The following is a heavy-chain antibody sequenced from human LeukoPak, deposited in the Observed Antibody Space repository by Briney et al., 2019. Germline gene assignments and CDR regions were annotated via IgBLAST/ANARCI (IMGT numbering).Heavy chain of an antibody. CDR1: GGTFSSYA. D-gene: IGHD1-1*01. CDR3: ARLAERRCVDY. CDR2: IIPIFGIA. J-gene: IGHJ4*02. V-gene: IGHV1-69*04. Sequence: SVKVSCKASGGTFSSYAISWVRQAPGQGLEWMGRIIPIFGIANYAQKFQGRVTITADKSTSTAYMELSSLRSEDTAVYYCARLAERRCVDYWGQGTLVTVSS.